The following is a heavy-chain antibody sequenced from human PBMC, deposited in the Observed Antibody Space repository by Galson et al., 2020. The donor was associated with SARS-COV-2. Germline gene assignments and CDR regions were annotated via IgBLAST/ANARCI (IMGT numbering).Heavy chain of an antibody. V-gene: IGHV3-48*03. J-gene: IGHJ3*02. CDR1: GFTFSSYE. D-gene: IGHD2-15*01. CDR3: ASPYLAAASFFGAFDI. Sequence: GGSLRFSCAGSGFTFSSYEMNWVRQAPGKGLEWVSYISGSGTNIYYADSVKGRFTISRDNAMNSLYLQMTSLRAEDTAVYYCASPYLAAASFFGAFDIWGLGTMVTVSS. CDR2: ISGSGTNI.